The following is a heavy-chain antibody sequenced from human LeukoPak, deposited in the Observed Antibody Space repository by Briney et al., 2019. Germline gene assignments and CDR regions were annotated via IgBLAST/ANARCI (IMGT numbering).Heavy chain of an antibody. D-gene: IGHD6-13*01. V-gene: IGHV5-51*01. CDR3: ARSGGGSWLNTYYFDY. CDR2: IYPGDSDT. J-gene: IGHJ4*02. CDR1: GYSFTSYW. Sequence: GESLKISCKGSGYSFTSYWIGWVRQMPGKGLEWMGIIYPGDSDTRYSPSFQGQVTISADKSISAAYLQWSSLKASDTAMYYCARSGGGSWLNTYYFDYWGQGTLVTVSS.